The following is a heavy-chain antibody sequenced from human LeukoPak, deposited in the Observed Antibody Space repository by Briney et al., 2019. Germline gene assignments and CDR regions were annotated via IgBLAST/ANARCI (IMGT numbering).Heavy chain of an antibody. V-gene: IGHV3-23*01. CDR1: GFTFSTYG. CDR2: ISDNGERT. CDR3: AKERGVAKPFDY. J-gene: IGHJ4*02. Sequence: GGSLRLSCAVSGFTFSTYGMNWVRQAPGKGLEWASAISDNGERTYYADSVKGRFAISRDNSKSTLYLQMNSLRAEDTAIYYCAKERGVAKPFDYWGQGTLFTVSS. D-gene: IGHD2-8*02.